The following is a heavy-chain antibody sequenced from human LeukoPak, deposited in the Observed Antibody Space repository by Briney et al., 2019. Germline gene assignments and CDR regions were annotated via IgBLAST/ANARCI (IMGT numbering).Heavy chain of an antibody. CDR2: MYTGGST. D-gene: IGHD5-24*01. CDR3: ASARDGPDYSDN. Sequence: GGSPRLSCAASGFXVSSNYISWVRQAPGRGLEWVSVMYTGGSTYYADSVKGRFTISRHISKNTLYLQMNSLRAEDTAVYYCASARDGPDYSDNWGQGTLVTVSS. V-gene: IGHV3-53*04. J-gene: IGHJ4*02. CDR1: GFXVSSNY.